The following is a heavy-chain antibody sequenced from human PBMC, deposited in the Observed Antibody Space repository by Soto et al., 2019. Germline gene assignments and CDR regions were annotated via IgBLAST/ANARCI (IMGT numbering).Heavy chain of an antibody. D-gene: IGHD3-22*01. CDR1: GYTFTGYY. CDR3: ARAAASYYYDSSGYYSVTPFDY. J-gene: IGHJ4*02. V-gene: IGHV1-2*04. CDR2: INPNSGGT. Sequence: ASVKVSCKASGYTFTGYYMHWVRQAPGPGQKWIGWINPNSGGTNYAQKFQGWVTITRDTSISTAYMELSRLRSDDTAVYYCARAAASYYYDSSGYYSVTPFDYWGQGTLVTVSS.